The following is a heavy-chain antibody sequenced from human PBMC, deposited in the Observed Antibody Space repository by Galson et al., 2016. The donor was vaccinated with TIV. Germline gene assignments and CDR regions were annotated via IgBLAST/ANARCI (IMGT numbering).Heavy chain of an antibody. CDR1: GYTFTDYA. V-gene: IGHV1-18*01. CDR3: ARYGYIYGLVGLPSSFCYPDL. J-gene: IGHJ2*01. CDR2: INSYNGDT. Sequence: SVKVSCKASGYTFTDYAISWVRQAPGQGLEWMGWINSYNGDTDFAQRFQGRVTMTTDTSTSTIYMELRNLRSDDTAVYYCARYGYIYGLVGLPSSFCYPDLWGRGTLITVSS. D-gene: IGHD5-18*01.